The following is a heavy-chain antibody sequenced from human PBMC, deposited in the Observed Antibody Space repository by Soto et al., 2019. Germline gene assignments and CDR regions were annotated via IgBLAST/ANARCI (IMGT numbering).Heavy chain of an antibody. V-gene: IGHV4-59*01. J-gene: IGHJ3*02. CDR1: GCSLSSYY. D-gene: IGHD5-12*01. CDR2: IYYSGST. Sequence: PSETLSLTCTVSGCSLSSYYWSWIRQPQGKGLEWIGYIYYSGSTNYNPSLKRRVTISVDTSENQFSLKLSAVTAAATAVYYCARDRKRRDGYYLRCAFDIRGQGIMGTVSS. CDR3: ARDRKRRDGYYLRCAFDI.